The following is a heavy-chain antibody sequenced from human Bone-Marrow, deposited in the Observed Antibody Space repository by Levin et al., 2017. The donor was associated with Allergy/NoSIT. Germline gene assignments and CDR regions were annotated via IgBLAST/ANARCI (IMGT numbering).Heavy chain of an antibody. CDR3: VRDPTAVAGYYFDY. D-gene: IGHD6-19*01. Sequence: GGSLRLSCDASGFTFRSYAMGWVRQAPGKGLEWVSLISGSGATTDYAGSVGGRFTMSRDNSENKVYLQMNSLRAEDTAIYYCVRDPTAVAGYYFDYWGQGILVTVSS. CDR1: GFTFRSYA. J-gene: IGHJ4*02. CDR2: ISGSGATT. V-gene: IGHV3-23*01.